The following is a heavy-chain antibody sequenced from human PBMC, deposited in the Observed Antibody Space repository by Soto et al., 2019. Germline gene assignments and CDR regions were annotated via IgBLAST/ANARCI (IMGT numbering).Heavy chain of an antibody. Sequence: GGSLRLSCGASGFTFSSYEMNWVRQAPGKGLEWISYISSSGGTIYYADSVKGRFTISRDNAKNSLSLQMNSLRAEDTAVYYCAKIAGREYDYDSSGYYYYFDYWGQGTLVTVSS. J-gene: IGHJ4*02. CDR1: GFTFSSYE. CDR3: AKIAGREYDYDSSGYYYYFDY. V-gene: IGHV3-48*03. CDR2: ISSSGGTI. D-gene: IGHD3-22*01.